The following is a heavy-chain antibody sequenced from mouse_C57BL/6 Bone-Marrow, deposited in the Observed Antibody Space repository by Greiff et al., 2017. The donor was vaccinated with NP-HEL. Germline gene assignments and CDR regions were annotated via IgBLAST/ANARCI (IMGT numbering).Heavy chain of an antibody. J-gene: IGHJ1*03. CDR1: GFSLSTSGMG. V-gene: IGHV8-12*01. Sequence: VKLVESGPGILQSSQTLSLTCSFSGFSLSTSGMGVSWIRQPSGKGLEWLAHIYWDDDKRYNPSLKSRLTISKDTSRNQVFLKITSVDTADTATYYCVRRGICSNFWYFDVWGTGTTVTVSS. CDR3: VRRGICSNFWYFDV. CDR2: IYWDDDK. D-gene: IGHD2-5*01.